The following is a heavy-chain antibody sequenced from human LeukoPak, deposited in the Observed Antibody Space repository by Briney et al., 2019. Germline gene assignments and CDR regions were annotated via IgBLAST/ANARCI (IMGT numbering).Heavy chain of an antibody. V-gene: IGHV3-30*04. Sequence: PGRSLRLSCAASGFIFSSFAMQWVRQAPGKGLEWVAVISYDGSNENYADSVKGRFTISRDNSKTMLYLQMNSLRAEDTAVYYCASGSGTYYSSYYYYGMDVWGQGTTVTVSS. CDR1: GFIFSSFA. CDR3: ASGSGTYYSSYYYYGMDV. D-gene: IGHD1-26*01. J-gene: IGHJ6*02. CDR2: ISYDGSNE.